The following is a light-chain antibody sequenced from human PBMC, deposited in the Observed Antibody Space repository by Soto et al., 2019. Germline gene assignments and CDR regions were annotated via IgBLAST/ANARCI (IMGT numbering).Light chain of an antibody. CDR3: LQNHNYPRT. V-gene: IGKV1-5*01. CDR2: DAS. CDR1: QSISSW. Sequence: DIQMTQSPSTLSAPVGDRVTITCRASQSISSWLAWYQQKPGKAPKLLIYDASSLESGVPSRFSGSGSGTEFTLTISSLQPDDFATYYCLQNHNYPRTFGQGTKVDIK. J-gene: IGKJ1*01.